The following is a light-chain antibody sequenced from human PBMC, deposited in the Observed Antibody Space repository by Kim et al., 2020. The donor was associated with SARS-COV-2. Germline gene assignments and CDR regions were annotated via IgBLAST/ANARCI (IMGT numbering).Light chain of an antibody. J-gene: IGKJ1*01. V-gene: IGKV4-1*01. CDR2: WAS. CDR1: QTVLYSSNNKNY. CDR3: QQYYGVPT. Sequence: MATINCKSSQTVLYSSNNKNYLAWYQQKPGQSPKMLISWASTRESGVPDRFSGSGSGTDFTLTISSLQAEDVAVYYCQQYYGVPTFGQGTKVDIK.